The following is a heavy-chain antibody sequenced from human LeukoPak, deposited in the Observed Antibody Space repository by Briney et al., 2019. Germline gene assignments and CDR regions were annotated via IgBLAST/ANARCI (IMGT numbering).Heavy chain of an antibody. CDR2: MSPNSYDT. J-gene: IGHJ4*02. V-gene: IGHV1-2*02. CDR1: GYTFTDFY. Sequence: ASVKVSCKTSGYTFTDFYINWVRQAPGQGLEWVGWMSPNSYDTNYAQKFQGRVTMTRDTSSGTAYLELKSLKSDDTAVYYCARIGVENQRIVALQTSIWFDFWGQGTLVTVSS. CDR3: ARIGVENQRIVALQTSIWFDF. D-gene: IGHD2-21*01.